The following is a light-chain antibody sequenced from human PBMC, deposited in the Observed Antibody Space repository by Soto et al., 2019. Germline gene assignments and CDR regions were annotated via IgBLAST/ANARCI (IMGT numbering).Light chain of an antibody. CDR1: SYNIGGNY. V-gene: IGLV1-40*01. CDR3: QSYDSSLSGLWV. CDR2: GNN. Sequence: QSVLTQPPSVSAAPGQKVTISCSGSSYNIGGNYVSWYVQLPGTAPKFLIYGNNIRPSGVPDRFSGSKSGTSASLAITGLQAEDEADYYCQSYDSSLSGLWVFGGGTKLTVL. J-gene: IGLJ3*02.